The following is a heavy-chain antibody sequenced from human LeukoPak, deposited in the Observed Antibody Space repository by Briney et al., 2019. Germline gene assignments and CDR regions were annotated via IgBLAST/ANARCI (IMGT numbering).Heavy chain of an antibody. V-gene: IGHV1-2*02. D-gene: IGHD3-22*01. J-gene: IGHJ4*02. Sequence: GASVKVSCKASGYTFTAYYIHWVRQAPGQGLEWMGWIDPNSGDTKYVEQFQGRVTMTRATSFSTAYMALSSLRSDDTAMYYCARAMNSWFLLDLDYWGQGNLVTVSS. CDR1: GYTFTAYY. CDR3: ARAMNSWFLLDLDY. CDR2: IDPNSGDT.